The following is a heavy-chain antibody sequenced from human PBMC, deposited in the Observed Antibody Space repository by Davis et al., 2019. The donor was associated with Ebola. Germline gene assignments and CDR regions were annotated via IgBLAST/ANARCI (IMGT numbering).Heavy chain of an antibody. J-gene: IGHJ4*02. V-gene: IGHV5-51*01. D-gene: IGHD6-19*01. CDR3: ARRRRAVAAVDY. CDR2: IYPGDSDT. CDR1: GYSFTTYW. Sequence: GESLKTPCKGPGYSFTTYWIGWVRQMPGKGLEWMGIIYPGDSDTTYSPSFQDQVTISADKSISTAYLQWSSLKASDTAMYYCARRRRAVAAVDYWGQGTLVTVSS.